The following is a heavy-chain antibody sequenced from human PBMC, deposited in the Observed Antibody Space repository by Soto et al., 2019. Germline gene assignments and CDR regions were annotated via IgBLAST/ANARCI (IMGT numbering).Heavy chain of an antibody. Sequence: PSETLSLTCTVSGGPISSYYWSWIRQPPGKGLEWIGYIYYSGSTNYNPSLKSRVTISVDTSENQFSLKLSSVTAADTAVYYCARDGLGYCSGGSCYEGGFDYWGQGALVTVSS. J-gene: IGHJ4*02. CDR3: ARDGLGYCSGGSCYEGGFDY. CDR1: GGPISSYY. CDR2: IYYSGST. D-gene: IGHD2-15*01. V-gene: IGHV4-59*01.